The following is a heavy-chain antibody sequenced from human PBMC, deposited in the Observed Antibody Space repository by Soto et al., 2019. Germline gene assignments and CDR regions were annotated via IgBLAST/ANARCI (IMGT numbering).Heavy chain of an antibody. V-gene: IGHV5-10-1*01. Sequence: PGESLKISCKGSGYSFTSYWISWVRQIPGKGLEWMGRIDPSDSYTNYSPSFQGHVTISADKSISTAYLQWSSLKASDTAMYYCARLVGDIVVVVAAAGYYGMDVWGQGTTVTVSS. J-gene: IGHJ6*02. CDR1: GYSFTSYW. CDR2: IDPSDSYT. CDR3: ARLVGDIVVVVAAAGYYGMDV. D-gene: IGHD2-15*01.